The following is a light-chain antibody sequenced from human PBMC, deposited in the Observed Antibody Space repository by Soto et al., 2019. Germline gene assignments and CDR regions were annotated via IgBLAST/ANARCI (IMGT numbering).Light chain of an antibody. J-gene: IGKJ2*01. Sequence: IVLTQSPGTVSLSPGERATLSCRASQALGNNNLAWYQQRPGQAPRLLFSDASTRVTDIPSRFSGRGSGTDFTLTISKMEPEDFALYFCQQYAESPYTFGQGTKVEI. CDR3: QQYAESPYT. V-gene: IGKV3-20*01. CDR2: DAS. CDR1: QALGNNN.